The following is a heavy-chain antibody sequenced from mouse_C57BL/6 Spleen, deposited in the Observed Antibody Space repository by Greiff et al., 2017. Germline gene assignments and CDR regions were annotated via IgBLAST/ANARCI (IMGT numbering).Heavy chain of an antibody. V-gene: IGHV1-69*01. Sequence: QVQLQQPGAELVMPGASVKLSFKASGYTFTSYWMHWVKQRPGQGLAWTGEIDPSDSYPNYNQKFKGKSTLTVDKSSSTAYMQLSSLTSEDSEVYYCERQGIYYGDDRYFDVWGTGTTVTVSS. D-gene: IGHD2-2*01. CDR3: ERQGIYYGDDRYFDV. CDR1: GYTFTSYW. CDR2: IDPSDSYP. J-gene: IGHJ1*03.